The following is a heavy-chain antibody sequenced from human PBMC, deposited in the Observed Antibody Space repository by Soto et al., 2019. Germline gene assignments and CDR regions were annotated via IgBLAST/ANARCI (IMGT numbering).Heavy chain of an antibody. CDR1: GGSISSSY. CDR2: IYYSGST. Sequence: SDTLSLTCTVSGGSISSSYWSWIRQPPGKGLEWIGYIYYSGSTNYNPSLKSRVTISVDTSKNQFSLKLSSVTAADTAVYYCARHLLLYYYDSCGYYLRDAFDIWGQGTMVTVS. J-gene: IGHJ3*02. D-gene: IGHD3-22*01. V-gene: IGHV4-59*08. CDR3: ARHLLLYYYDSCGYYLRDAFDI.